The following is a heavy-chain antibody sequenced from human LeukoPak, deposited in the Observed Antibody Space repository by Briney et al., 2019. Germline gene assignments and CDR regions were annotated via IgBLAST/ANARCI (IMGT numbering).Heavy chain of an antibody. CDR1: GFTFSTYV. D-gene: IGHD3-10*01. V-gene: IGHV3-23*01. J-gene: IGHJ3*02. Sequence: PGGSLRLSCAASGFTFSTYVMNWFRQAPGKGLEWVSAIIGSGGSTYYADSVKGRSTISRDNSKNTLYLQMNSLRAEDTAVYYCAKFGLAGSGRYHDPFDIWGQGTMVTVSS. CDR2: IIGSGGST. CDR3: AKFGLAGSGRYHDPFDI.